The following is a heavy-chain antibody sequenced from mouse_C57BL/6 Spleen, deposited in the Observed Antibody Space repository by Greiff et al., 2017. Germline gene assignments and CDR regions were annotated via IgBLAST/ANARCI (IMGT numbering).Heavy chain of an antibody. CDR2: IYPSDSET. Sequence: QVQLQQPGAELVRPGSSVKLSCKASGYTFTSYWMDWVKQRPGQGLEWIGNIYPSDSETHYNQKFKDKATLTVDKSSSTAYMQLSSLTSEDSAVYYCARSGGYDNYFDYWGQGTTLTVSS. CDR1: GYTFTSYW. J-gene: IGHJ2*01. CDR3: ARSGGYDNYFDY. D-gene: IGHD2-3*01. V-gene: IGHV1-61*01.